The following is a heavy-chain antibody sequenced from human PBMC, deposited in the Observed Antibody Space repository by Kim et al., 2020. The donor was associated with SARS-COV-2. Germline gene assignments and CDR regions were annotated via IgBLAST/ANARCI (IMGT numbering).Heavy chain of an antibody. CDR2: IKQDGREK. CDR1: GFTISSYW. CDR3: VRGSTTVTPKHFDF. J-gene: IGHJ4*02. Sequence: GGSLRLSCADSGFTISSYWMSWVRQAPGQGLEWVANIKQDGREKNYVDSVQGRFSISRDNAKNSVYLQMNSLRAEDTAVYYCVRGSTTVTPKHFDFWGQGTLVTVSS. V-gene: IGHV3-7*03. D-gene: IGHD4-17*01.